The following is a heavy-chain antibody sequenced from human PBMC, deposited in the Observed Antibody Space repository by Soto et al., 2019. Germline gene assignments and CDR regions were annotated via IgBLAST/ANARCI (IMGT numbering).Heavy chain of an antibody. V-gene: IGHV4-31*02. D-gene: IGHD6-6*01. Sequence: WTWLRQHPGKCLEWIGYNYYSGITYYNPSLKSRVTISLDTSKNQFSLKLSSVTAADTAVYYCARGSSIAGLYYGMDVWGQGTTVTVSS. CDR2: NYYSGIT. CDR3: ARGSSIAGLYYGMDV. J-gene: IGHJ6*02.